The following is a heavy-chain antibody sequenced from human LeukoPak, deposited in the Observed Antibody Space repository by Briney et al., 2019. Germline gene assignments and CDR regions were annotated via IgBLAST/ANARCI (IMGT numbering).Heavy chain of an antibody. CDR3: ASEYYYGSGSSQH. D-gene: IGHD3-10*01. J-gene: IGHJ1*01. V-gene: IGHV4-59*01. CDR2: IYYSGST. CDR1: GGSISSYY. Sequence: PSETLSLTCTVSGGSISSYYWSWIRQPPGKGLEWIGYIYYSGSTNYNPSLKSRVTISVDTSKNQFSLKLSSVTAADTAVYYCASEYYYGSGSSQHWGQGTLVTVSS.